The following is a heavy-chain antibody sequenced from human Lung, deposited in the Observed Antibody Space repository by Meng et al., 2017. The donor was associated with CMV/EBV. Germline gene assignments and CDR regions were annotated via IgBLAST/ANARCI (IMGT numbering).Heavy chain of an antibody. D-gene: IGHD2/OR15-2a*01. Sequence: QVWLVQSGAEVKRPVSSVKVACKTSGGSFSTYTFSWVRQAPGQGLEWMGGLIPVLNKAKSAPRFQDRVTFTADETTTTAYMELSSLTFEGTAVYFCARGRGNQPLFDFWGQGTLVTVSS. J-gene: IGHJ4*02. CDR1: GGSFSTYT. V-gene: IGHV1-69*10. CDR2: LIPVLNKA. CDR3: ARGRGNQPLFDF.